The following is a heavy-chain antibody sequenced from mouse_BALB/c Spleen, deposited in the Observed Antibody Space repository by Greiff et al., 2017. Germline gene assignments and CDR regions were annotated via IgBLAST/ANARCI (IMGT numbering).Heavy chain of an antibody. D-gene: IGHD2-1*01. V-gene: IGHV5-9-4*01. CDR2: ISSGGSYT. Sequence: EVQLVESGGGLVKPGGSLKLSCAASGFTFSSYAMSWVRQSPEKRLEWVAEISSGGSYTYYPDTVTGRFTISRDNAKNTLYLEMSSLRSEDTAMYYCARGSTPWYFDVWGAGTTVTVSS. CDR3: ARGSTPWYFDV. J-gene: IGHJ1*01. CDR1: GFTFSSYA.